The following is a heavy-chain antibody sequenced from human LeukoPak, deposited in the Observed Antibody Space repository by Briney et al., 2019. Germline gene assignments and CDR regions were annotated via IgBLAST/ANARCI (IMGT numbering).Heavy chain of an antibody. J-gene: IGHJ4*02. Sequence: SETLSLTCTVSGGSISSYYWSWIRQPPGKGLEWIGFIFYSGTTNYNPSLKSRVTISVDTSKNQFSLKLSSVTAADTAVYYCASRGYSGYDFHYWGQGTLVTVSS. CDR1: GGSISSYY. CDR3: ASRGYSGYDFHY. D-gene: IGHD5-12*01. CDR2: IFYSGTT. V-gene: IGHV4-59*12.